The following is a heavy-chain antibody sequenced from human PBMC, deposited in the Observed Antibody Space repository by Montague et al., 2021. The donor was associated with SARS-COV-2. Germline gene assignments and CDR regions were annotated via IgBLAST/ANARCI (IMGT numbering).Heavy chain of an antibody. Sequence: SETLSLTCTVSGDSVSRGSSYWSWIRQPPGKGLDWIGYIYYTGSRKYNSSLKSRLTISVDTSKNQFSLKLSSVTAADTAVYYCARHARGEGYTSWFDSWGQGTLVTVSS. CDR1: GDSVSRGSSY. CDR2: IYYTGSR. V-gene: IGHV4-61*01. CDR3: ARHARGEGYTSWFDS. J-gene: IGHJ5*01. D-gene: IGHD5-24*01.